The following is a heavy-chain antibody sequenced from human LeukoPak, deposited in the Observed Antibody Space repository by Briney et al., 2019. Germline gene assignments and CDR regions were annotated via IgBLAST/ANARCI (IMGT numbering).Heavy chain of an antibody. V-gene: IGHV1-2*02. CDR3: ARGGALLWFGELFGY. D-gene: IGHD3-10*01. CDR1: GYTFTGYY. Sequence: GASVKVSCKASGYTFTGYYMHWVRQAPGQGLEWMGWINPNSGGTNYAQKFQGRVTMTRDTSISTAYMELSRLRSDDTAVYYCARGGALLWFGELFGYWGQGTLVTVSS. CDR2: INPNSGGT. J-gene: IGHJ4*02.